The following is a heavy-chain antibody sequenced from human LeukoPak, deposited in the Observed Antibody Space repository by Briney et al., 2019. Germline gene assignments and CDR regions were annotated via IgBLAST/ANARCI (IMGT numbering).Heavy chain of an antibody. CDR3: ARAAAMVTDYIYYYYMDV. J-gene: IGHJ6*03. Sequence: SETLSLTCTVSGGSISSSSYYWGWIRQPPGNGLEWIGSIYYSGSTYYNSSLKSRVTISVDTSKNQFSLKLSSVTAADTAVYYCARAAAMVTDYIYYYYMDVWGKGTTVTVSS. CDR2: IYYSGST. CDR1: GGSISSSSYY. V-gene: IGHV4-39*07. D-gene: IGHD5-18*01.